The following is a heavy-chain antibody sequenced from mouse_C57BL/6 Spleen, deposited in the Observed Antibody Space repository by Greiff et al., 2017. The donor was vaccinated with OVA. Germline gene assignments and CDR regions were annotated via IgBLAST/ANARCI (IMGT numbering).Heavy chain of an antibody. V-gene: IGHV6-6*01. CDR2: IRNKANNHAT. CDR3: TAVVAYYYAMDY. CDR1: GFTFSDAW. Sequence: EVKLVESGGGLVQPGGSMKLSCAASGFTFSDAWMDWVRQSPEKGLEWVAEIRNKANNHATYYAESVKGRFTISRDDSKSSVYLQMNSLRAEDTGIYYCTAVVAYYYAMDYWGQGTSVTVSS. D-gene: IGHD1-1*01. J-gene: IGHJ4*01.